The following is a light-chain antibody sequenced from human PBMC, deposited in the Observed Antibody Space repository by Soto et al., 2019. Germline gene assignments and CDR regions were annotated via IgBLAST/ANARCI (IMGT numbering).Light chain of an antibody. CDR3: CSYAGSYTWV. CDR1: SSDVGGYNY. CDR2: DVN. V-gene: IGLV2-11*01. J-gene: IGLJ3*02. Sequence: QSALTQPRSVSGSPGQSVTISCTGTSSDVGGYNYVSWYQQHPGRAPKLLIYDVNKRPSGVPDRFSGYKSGNAASLTISGLQAEDEDDYYCCSYAGSYTWVFGGGTKVTVL.